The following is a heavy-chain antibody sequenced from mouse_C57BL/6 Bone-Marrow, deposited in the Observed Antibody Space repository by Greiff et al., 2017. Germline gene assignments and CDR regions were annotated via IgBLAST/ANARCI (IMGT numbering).Heavy chain of an antibody. D-gene: IGHD1-2*01. CDR3: ARSGALLRTGFAY. V-gene: IGHV1-54*01. CDR2: INPGSGGT. CDR1: GYAFTNYL. J-gene: IGHJ3*01. Sequence: QVQLQQSGAELVRPGTSVKVSCKASGYAFTNYLIEWVKQRPGQGLEWIGVINPGSGGTNYNEKFKGKATLTADKSSSTAYMQLSSLTSEDSAVYFCARSGALLRTGFAYWGQGTLVTVSA.